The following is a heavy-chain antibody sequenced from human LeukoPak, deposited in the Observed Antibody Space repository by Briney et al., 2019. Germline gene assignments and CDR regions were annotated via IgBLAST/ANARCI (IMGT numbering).Heavy chain of an antibody. CDR3: AKDRVNYGDYRNDY. Sequence: GGSLRLSCAASGFTFSSYGMHWVRQAPGKGLEWVAFIRYDGSNKYYADSVKGRFTISRDNSKNTLYLQMNSLRAEDTAVYYCAKDRVNYGDYRNDYWGQGTLVTVSS. J-gene: IGHJ4*02. CDR1: GFTFSSYG. CDR2: IRYDGSNK. D-gene: IGHD4-17*01. V-gene: IGHV3-30*02.